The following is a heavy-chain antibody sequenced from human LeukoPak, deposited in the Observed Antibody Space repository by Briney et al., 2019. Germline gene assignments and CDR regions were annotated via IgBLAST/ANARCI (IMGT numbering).Heavy chain of an antibody. J-gene: IGHJ3*01. CDR3: ARDPAGGGALDL. V-gene: IGHV4-59*01. CDR1: GGSISTYY. CDR2: FYHSGST. D-gene: IGHD3-10*01. Sequence: SETLSLTCTVSGGSISTYYWSWIRQPPGKGLEWIGYFYHSGSTNYNPSLKSRVTISVDTSKNQFSLNLISVTAADTAVYYCARDPAGGGALDLWGQGTMVTVSS.